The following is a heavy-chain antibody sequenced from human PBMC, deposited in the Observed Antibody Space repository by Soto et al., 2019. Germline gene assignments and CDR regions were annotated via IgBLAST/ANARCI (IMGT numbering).Heavy chain of an antibody. Sequence: QVQLVQSGAEVKKPGASVKVSCKASGYTFTSYGISWVRQAPGQGLEWMGWISAYNGNTNYAQKLQGRVTITTDTYTSTAYMELRSLRSDDTAVYYCARDGALRENSYYYGMDVWGQGTTVTVSS. J-gene: IGHJ6*02. V-gene: IGHV1-18*01. CDR2: ISAYNGNT. CDR1: GYTFTSYG. D-gene: IGHD2-15*01. CDR3: ARDGALRENSYYYGMDV.